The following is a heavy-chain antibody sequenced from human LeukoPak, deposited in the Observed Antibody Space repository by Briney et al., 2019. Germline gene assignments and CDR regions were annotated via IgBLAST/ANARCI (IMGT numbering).Heavy chain of an antibody. V-gene: IGHV4-39*07. Sequence: SETLSLTCTVSGGSISSSSYYWGWIRQPPGKGLEWIGSIYYSGSTYYNPSLKSRVTISVDTSKNQFSLKLSSVTAADTAVYYCARDIRTVGATLYFDYWGQGTLLTVSS. CDR2: IYYSGST. CDR1: GGSISSSSYY. D-gene: IGHD1-26*01. J-gene: IGHJ4*02. CDR3: ARDIRTVGATLYFDY.